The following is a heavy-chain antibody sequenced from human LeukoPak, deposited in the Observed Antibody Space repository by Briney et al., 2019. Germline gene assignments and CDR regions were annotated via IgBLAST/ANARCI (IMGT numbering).Heavy chain of an antibody. J-gene: IGHJ5*02. D-gene: IGHD3-9*01. Sequence: PSETLSLTCTVSGGSINSYYWSWIRQPPGKGLEWIGYIYYSGSTNYNPSLKSRVTISIHTSKNQFSLKLSSVTAADTAVYYCARGARYYNWFDPWGQGTLVTVSS. CDR3: ARGARYYNWFDP. V-gene: IGHV4-59*01. CDR2: IYYSGST. CDR1: GGSINSYY.